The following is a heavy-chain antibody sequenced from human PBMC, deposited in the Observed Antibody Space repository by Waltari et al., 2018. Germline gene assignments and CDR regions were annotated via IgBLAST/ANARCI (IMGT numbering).Heavy chain of an antibody. Sequence: DVQLVESGGGLVHPGGSLRLSCAASGFTVSTTHMSWVRQAPGKGLVWVSIIYPAGSTYNADSVVGRFTIFRDVSQNTLHLQMNNLRPEDTAIYYCARARDEDTAMVFFDHWGQGTLVSVSS. V-gene: IGHV3-66*02. CDR3: ARARDEDTAMVFFDH. CDR2: IYPAGST. CDR1: GFTVSTTH. J-gene: IGHJ4*02. D-gene: IGHD5-18*01.